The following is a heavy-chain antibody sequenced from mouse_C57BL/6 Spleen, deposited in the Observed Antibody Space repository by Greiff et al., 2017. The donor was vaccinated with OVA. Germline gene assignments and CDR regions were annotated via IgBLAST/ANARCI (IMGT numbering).Heavy chain of an antibody. J-gene: IGHJ2*01. D-gene: IGHD3-3*01. CDR2: IDPSDSYT. V-gene: IGHV1-59*01. Sequence: QVQLQQPGAELVRPGTSVKLSCKASGYTFTSYWMHWVKQRPGQGLEWIGVIDPSDSYTNYNQKFKGKATLTVDTSSSTAYMQLSSLTSEDSAVYYCAREEGLGIFEYWGQGTTLTVSS. CDR3: AREEGLGIFEY. CDR1: GYTFTSYW.